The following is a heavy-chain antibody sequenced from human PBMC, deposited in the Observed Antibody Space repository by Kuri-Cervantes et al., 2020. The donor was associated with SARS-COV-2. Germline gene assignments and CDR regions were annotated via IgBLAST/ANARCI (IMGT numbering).Heavy chain of an antibody. J-gene: IGHJ4*02. CDR3: AKGIRRFLESLDY. CDR2: ISGSGGST. D-gene: IGHD3-3*01. V-gene: IGHV3-23*01. Sequence: GGSLRLSCAASGFTFSSYSMNWVRQAPGKGLEWVSAISGSGGSTYYADSVKGRFTISRDNSKNTLYLQMNSLRAEDTAVYYCAKGIRRFLESLDYWGQGTLVTVSS. CDR1: GFTFSSYS.